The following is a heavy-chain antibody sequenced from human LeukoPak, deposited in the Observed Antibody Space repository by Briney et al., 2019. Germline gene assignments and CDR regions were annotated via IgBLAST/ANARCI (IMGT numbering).Heavy chain of an antibody. V-gene: IGHV3-21*04. CDR1: GFTFSSYS. CDR2: ISSSSSYI. Sequence: GGSLRLSCAASGFTFSSYSMNWVRQAPGKGLEWVSSISSSSSYIYSADSVKGRFTISRDNSKNTLYLQMNSLRAEDTAVYYCAKEMVANDYWGQGTLVTVSS. J-gene: IGHJ4*02. D-gene: IGHD2-8*01. CDR3: AKEMVANDY.